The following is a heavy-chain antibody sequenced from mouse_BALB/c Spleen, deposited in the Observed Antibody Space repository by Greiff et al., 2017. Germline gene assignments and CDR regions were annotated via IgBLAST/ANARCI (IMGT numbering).Heavy chain of an antibody. CDR2: ISSGSSTI. V-gene: IGHV5-17*02. CDR3: ARGENGNYGFWFAY. J-gene: IGHJ3*01. D-gene: IGHD2-1*01. CDR1: GFTFSSFG. Sequence: EVNVVESGGGLVQPGGSRKLSCAASGFTFSSFGMHWVRQAPEKGLEWVAYISSGSSTIYYADTVKGRFTISRDNPKNTLFLQMTSLRSEDTAMYYCARGENGNYGFWFAYWGQGTLVTVSA.